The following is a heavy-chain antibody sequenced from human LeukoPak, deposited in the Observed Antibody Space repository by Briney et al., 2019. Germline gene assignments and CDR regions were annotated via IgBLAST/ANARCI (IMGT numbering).Heavy chain of an antibody. Sequence: SETLSLTCTVSGGSISSGGYYWSWIRQPPGKGLEWIGYIYHSGSTYYNPSLKSRVTISLDRSKNQFSLKLSSVTAADTAVYYCARPSGAAFDIWGQGTMVTVSS. D-gene: IGHD3-10*01. CDR3: ARPSGAAFDI. CDR1: GGSISSGGYY. CDR2: IYHSGST. J-gene: IGHJ3*02. V-gene: IGHV4-30-2*01.